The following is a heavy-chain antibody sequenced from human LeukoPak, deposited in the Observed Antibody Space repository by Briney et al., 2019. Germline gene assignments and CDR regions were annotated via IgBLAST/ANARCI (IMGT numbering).Heavy chain of an antibody. CDR2: ISSTGSTI. CDR1: GFSFSSYE. J-gene: IGHJ6*03. V-gene: IGHV3-48*03. Sequence: GGSLRLSCSASGFSFSSYEMNWVRQAPGKGLEWVSYISSTGSTIYYADSVKGRFTISRDNAKNSLYLQMNSLRAEDTAAYYCTRVLGYMDVWGKGTTVTISS. CDR3: TRVLGYMDV.